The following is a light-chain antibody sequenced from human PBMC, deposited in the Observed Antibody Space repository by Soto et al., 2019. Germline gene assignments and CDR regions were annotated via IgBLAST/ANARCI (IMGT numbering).Light chain of an antibody. CDR3: GTWDSSLSAVV. V-gene: IGLV1-51*01. CDR2: DNN. Sequence: QSVLTQPPSVSAAPGQRVTISCSGGSSNIGNNYLSWYQQLPGTAPKLLIYDNNKRPSGIPDRFSGSKSGTSATLGITGLQTGDEADYYCGTWDSSLSAVVFGGGTKVTVL. CDR1: SSNIGNNY. J-gene: IGLJ2*01.